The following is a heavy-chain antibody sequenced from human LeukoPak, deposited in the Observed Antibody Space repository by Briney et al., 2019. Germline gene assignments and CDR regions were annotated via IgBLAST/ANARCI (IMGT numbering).Heavy chain of an antibody. J-gene: IGHJ5*02. Sequence: ASVKDSCKASGYTFTSYAMHWVRQSPGQRLEWMGWINAGNGNTKYSQTFQGRVTITRDTSASTAYMELSSLRSEDTAVYYCARDQARYYGAGSYDNRAAWFDPWGQGTLVTVSS. CDR2: INAGNGNT. D-gene: IGHD3-10*01. CDR3: ARDQARYYGAGSYDNRAAWFDP. V-gene: IGHV1-3*01. CDR1: GYTFTSYA.